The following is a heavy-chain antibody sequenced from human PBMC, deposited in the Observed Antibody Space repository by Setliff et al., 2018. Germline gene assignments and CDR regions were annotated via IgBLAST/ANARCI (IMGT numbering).Heavy chain of an antibody. CDR3: ARDLYSSSSGGFYYYYYYMDV. CDR1: GGSISSGGYY. V-gene: IGHV4-61*08. J-gene: IGHJ6*03. D-gene: IGHD6-6*01. CDR2: IYYSGST. Sequence: SETLSLTCTVSGGSISSGGYYWSWIRQHPGKGLEWIGYIYYSGSTNYNPSLKSRVTISVDRSKNQFSLKLSSVIAADTAVYYCARDLYSSSSGGFYYYYYYMDVWGKGTTVTVSS.